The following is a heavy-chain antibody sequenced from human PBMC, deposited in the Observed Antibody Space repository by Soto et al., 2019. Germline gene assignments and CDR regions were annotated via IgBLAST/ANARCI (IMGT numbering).Heavy chain of an antibody. V-gene: IGHV1-24*01. J-gene: IGHJ4*02. D-gene: IGHD5-12*01. Sequence: QVQLVQSGAEVKKPGASVKVSCKVSGCTLTELSMHWVRQAPGKGLERMGGFDPEDGETIYAQKFQGRVNMTEDTSTDTAYMELSSLRSEDTAVYYCATFKASLRNYDYFHYWGQGTLVTVSS. CDR1: GCTLTELS. CDR2: FDPEDGET. CDR3: ATFKASLRNYDYFHY.